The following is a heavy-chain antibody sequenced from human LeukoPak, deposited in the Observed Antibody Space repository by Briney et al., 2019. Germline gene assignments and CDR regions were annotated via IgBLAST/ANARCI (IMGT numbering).Heavy chain of an antibody. J-gene: IGHJ4*02. CDR3: ARQWLING. CDR2: ISASGGTT. Sequence: GGSLRLTCAASGFTFISYAMNWVRQAPGKGLEWVSSISASGGTTDYADSVKGQFTISRDNCKNTLYLQMNSLRAEDTAVYYCARQWLINGWGQGILVTVSS. V-gene: IGHV3-23*01. D-gene: IGHD6-19*01. CDR1: GFTFISYA.